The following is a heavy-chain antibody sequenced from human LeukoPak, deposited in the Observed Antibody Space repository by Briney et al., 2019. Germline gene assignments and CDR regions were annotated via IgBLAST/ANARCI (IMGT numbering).Heavy chain of an antibody. CDR3: ARGAAATLYYFDY. D-gene: IGHD6-13*01. V-gene: IGHV5-51*01. J-gene: IGHJ4*02. Sequence: GESLKISCKGSGYSLTSYWIGWVRQMPGKGLEWMGIIYPGDSDTRYSPSFQGQVTISADKSISTAYLQWSSLKASDTAMYYCARGAAATLYYFDYWGQGTLVTVSS. CDR1: GYSLTSYW. CDR2: IYPGDSDT.